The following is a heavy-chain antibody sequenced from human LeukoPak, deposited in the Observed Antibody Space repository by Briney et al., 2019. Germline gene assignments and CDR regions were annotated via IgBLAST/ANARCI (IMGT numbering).Heavy chain of an antibody. CDR3: AHRSIWLGEPADAFNF. D-gene: IGHD3-10*01. CDR1: GFSLSTSGVG. Sequence: SVPTLVNPTQTLTLTCTFAGFSLSTSGVGVGWIRQPPGKALEWLALTYWNDDKRYSPSLKSRLTITKDTSKNQVVLTMTNMDHVDTATYYCAHRSIWLGEPADAFNFWGRGTMVSVSS. V-gene: IGHV2-5*01. CDR2: TYWNDDK. J-gene: IGHJ3*01.